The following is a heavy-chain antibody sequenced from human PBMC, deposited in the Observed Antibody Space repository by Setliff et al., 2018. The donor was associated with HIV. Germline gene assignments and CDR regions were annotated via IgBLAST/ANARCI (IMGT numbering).Heavy chain of an antibody. CDR3: SRELGYCGGDRCYGPYSYVMDV. J-gene: IGHJ6*02. V-gene: IGHV3-49*04. CDR1: GFTFGDYA. CDR2: IRSKTHGGTT. Sequence: GGSLRLCCRASGFTFGDYAMSWVRQVPGKGLEWVGFIRSKTHGGTTEYAASVKGRLTISRHDSKTVAYLQMNSLKTEDTAVYYCSRELGYCGGDRCYGPYSYVMDVWGQGTTVTVSS. D-gene: IGHD2-15*01.